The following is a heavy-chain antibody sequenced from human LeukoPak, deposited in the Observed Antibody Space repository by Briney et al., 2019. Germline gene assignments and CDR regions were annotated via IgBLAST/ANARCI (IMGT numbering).Heavy chain of an antibody. D-gene: IGHD3-22*01. CDR3: ARGRYYYDNTTPYYAFDI. J-gene: IGHJ3*02. Sequence: ASVKVSCKASGYTFTSYDINWVRQATGQGLEWKGWMNPNSGNTGYVQKFQGRLTMTRTTSISTAYMELSSLRSEDTAVYYCARGRYYYDNTTPYYAFDIWGQGTMVTVSS. V-gene: IGHV1-8*01. CDR1: GYTFTSYD. CDR2: MNPNSGNT.